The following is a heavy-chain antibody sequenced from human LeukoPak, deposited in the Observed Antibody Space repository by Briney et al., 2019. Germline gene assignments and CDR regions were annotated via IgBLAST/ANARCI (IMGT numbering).Heavy chain of an antibody. CDR2: ISWNSGSI. CDR1: GFTFDDYA. V-gene: IGHV3-9*01. Sequence: PGGSLRLSCAASGFTFDDYAMHWVRQAPGKGLEWVSGISWNSGSIGYADSVKGRFTISRDNSKNTLYLQMNSLRAEDTAVYYCAKGLTLPFDYWGQGTLVTVSS. J-gene: IGHJ4*02. CDR3: AKGLTLPFDY. D-gene: IGHD2-15*01.